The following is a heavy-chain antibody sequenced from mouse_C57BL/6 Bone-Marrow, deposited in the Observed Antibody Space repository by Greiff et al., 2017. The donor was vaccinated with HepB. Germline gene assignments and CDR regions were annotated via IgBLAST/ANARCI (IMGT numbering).Heavy chain of an antibody. J-gene: IGHJ1*03. Sequence: VQLQQPGAELVKPGASVKVSCKASGYTFTSYWMHWVKQRPGQGLEWIGRIHPSDSDTNYNQKFKGKATLTVDKSSSTAYRQLSSLTSEDSAVYYCAPIHGYDERNWYFDVWGTGTTVTVSS. CDR3: APIHGYDERNWYFDV. CDR2: IHPSDSDT. CDR1: GYTFTSYW. V-gene: IGHV1-74*01. D-gene: IGHD2-2*01.